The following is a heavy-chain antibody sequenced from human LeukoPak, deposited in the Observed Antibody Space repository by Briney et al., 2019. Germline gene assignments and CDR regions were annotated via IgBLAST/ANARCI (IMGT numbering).Heavy chain of an antibody. Sequence: GGSLRLSCAASGFTFSSYWMSWVRQAPGKGLEWVANIKQDGSEKYYVDPVKGRFTISRDNAKNSLYLQMNSLRAEDTAVYYCARDRGQSVMITFGGVIGTDTYFDYWGQGTLVTVSS. CDR3: ARDRGQSVMITFGGVIGTDTYFDY. CDR2: IKQDGSEK. CDR1: GFTFSSYW. V-gene: IGHV3-7*01. D-gene: IGHD3-16*02. J-gene: IGHJ4*02.